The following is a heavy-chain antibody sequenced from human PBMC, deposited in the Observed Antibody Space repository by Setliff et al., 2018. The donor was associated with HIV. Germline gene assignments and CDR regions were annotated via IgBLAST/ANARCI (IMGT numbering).Heavy chain of an antibody. Sequence: SVKVSCKTSRGTFSSFALSWVRQAPGQGLEWMGGIIPIFGTANYARKFQGRLTISADESTGTAYMDLSGLRSEDTAVYYCARVADRNYDFWSGYSALSDYWGQGTLVTVSS. J-gene: IGHJ4*01. CDR1: RGTFSSFA. CDR2: IIPIFGTA. CDR3: ARVADRNYDFWSGYSALSDY. D-gene: IGHD3-3*01. V-gene: IGHV1-69*13.